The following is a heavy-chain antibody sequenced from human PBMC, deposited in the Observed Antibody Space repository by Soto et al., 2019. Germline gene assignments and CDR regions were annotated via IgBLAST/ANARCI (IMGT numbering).Heavy chain of an antibody. CDR3: AADLYGDYYSQH. CDR2: INNDGSDT. V-gene: IGHV3-74*01. CDR1: GITFNFYW. Sequence: GGSLRLSCGASGITFNFYWMHWVRQVPGKGLVWVSHINNDGSDTSYADSVRGRFTISRDNGHNTVYLQMHSLRAEDTAVYYCAADLYGDYYSQHWGLGTLVTVPS. D-gene: IGHD4-17*01. J-gene: IGHJ1*01.